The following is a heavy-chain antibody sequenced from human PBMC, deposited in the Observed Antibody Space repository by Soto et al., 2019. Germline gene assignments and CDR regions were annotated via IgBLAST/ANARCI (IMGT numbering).Heavy chain of an antibody. Sequence: SVKVSCKASGGTFSSYTISWVRQAPGQGLEWMGRIIPILGIANYAQKFQGRVTITADKSTSTAYMELSSLRSEDTAVYYCARDDVHCSGGSCYGVPMDVWGKGTTVTVSS. CDR1: GGTFSSYT. J-gene: IGHJ6*03. V-gene: IGHV1-69*02. CDR2: IIPILGIA. CDR3: ARDDVHCSGGSCYGVPMDV. D-gene: IGHD2-15*01.